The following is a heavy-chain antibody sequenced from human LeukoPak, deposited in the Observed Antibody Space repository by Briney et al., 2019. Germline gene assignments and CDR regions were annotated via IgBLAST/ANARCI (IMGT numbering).Heavy chain of an antibody. CDR2: ISGSGDST. CDR1: GFTFSSYA. J-gene: IGHJ3*02. CDR3: ARDRDGYKQGAFDI. D-gene: IGHD5-24*01. Sequence: GGSLRLSCAASGFTFSSYAMSWVRQAPGKGLEWVSAISGSGDSTYYGDSVKGRFTISRDNSKNTLYLQMNSLRAEDTAVYYCARDRDGYKQGAFDIWGQGTMVSVSS. V-gene: IGHV3-23*01.